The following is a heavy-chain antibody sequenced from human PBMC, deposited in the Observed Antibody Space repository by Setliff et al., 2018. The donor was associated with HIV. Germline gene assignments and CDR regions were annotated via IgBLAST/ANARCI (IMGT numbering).Heavy chain of an antibody. Sequence: SETLSLTCTVSGGSISSGGYYWSWIRQHPGKGLEWIGYIYYSGGTYYNPSLKSRVTISVDTSKNQFSLKLSSVTAADTAVYYCARVPTNPDFYYYYMDVWGKGTTVTGLL. CDR2: IYYSGGT. V-gene: IGHV4-31*03. CDR1: GGSISSGGYY. CDR3: ARVPTNPDFYYYYMDV. J-gene: IGHJ6*03.